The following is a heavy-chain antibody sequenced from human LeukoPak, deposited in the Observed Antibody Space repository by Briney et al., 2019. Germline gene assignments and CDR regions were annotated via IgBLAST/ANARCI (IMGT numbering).Heavy chain of an antibody. Sequence: GGSLRLSCAASGFTFSDYYMSWIRQAPGKGLEWVSYISSSGSTIYYADSVKGRFTISRDNAKNSLYLQMNSLRAEDTAVYYCAGDQVIYEKKMATIPVGFDYWGQGTLVTVAS. CDR2: ISSSGSTI. CDR1: GFTFSDYY. V-gene: IGHV3-11*04. J-gene: IGHJ4*02. D-gene: IGHD5-24*01. CDR3: AGDQVIYEKKMATIPVGFDY.